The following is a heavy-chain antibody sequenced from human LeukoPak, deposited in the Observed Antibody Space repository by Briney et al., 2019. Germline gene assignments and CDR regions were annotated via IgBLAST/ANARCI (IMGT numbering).Heavy chain of an antibody. Sequence: GGSLRLSCAASGFTFSSYAMSWVRQAPGKGLEWVSAISGSGGSAYYADSVKGRFTISRDNSKNTLYLQMNSLRAEDTAVYYCAKKRGPLGIHSFDYWGQGTLVTVSS. D-gene: IGHD7-27*01. CDR3: AKKRGPLGIHSFDY. CDR2: ISGSGGSA. CDR1: GFTFSSYA. J-gene: IGHJ4*02. V-gene: IGHV3-23*01.